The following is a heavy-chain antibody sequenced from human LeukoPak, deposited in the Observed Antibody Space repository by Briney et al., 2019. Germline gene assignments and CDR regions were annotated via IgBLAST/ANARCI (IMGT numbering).Heavy chain of an antibody. CDR3: ARRRVGATFDY. D-gene: IGHD1-26*01. CDR1: GGSISSYY. CDR2: IYYSGST. V-gene: IGHV4-39*01. J-gene: IGHJ4*02. Sequence: PSETLSLTCTVSGGSISSYYWGWIRQPPGKGLEWIGSIYYSGSTYYNPSLKSRVTISVDTSKNQFSLKLSSVTAADTAVYYCARRRVGATFDYWGQGTLVTVSS.